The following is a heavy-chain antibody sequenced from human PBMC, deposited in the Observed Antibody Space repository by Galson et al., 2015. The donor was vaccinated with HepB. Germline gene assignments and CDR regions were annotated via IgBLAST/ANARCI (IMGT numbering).Heavy chain of an antibody. D-gene: IGHD6-19*01. CDR3: AKSKDSGWSYNAFDI. V-gene: IGHV3-23*01. Sequence: SLRLSCAASGFSFSNYAMTWVRQPPGKGLQWVATISGRGVTTFDADSVKGQFTISRDNSKNTLYLEMNNPRADDTAVYFCAKSKDSGWSYNAFDIWGQGTMVTVSS. CDR1: GFSFSNYA. J-gene: IGHJ3*02. CDR2: ISGRGVTT.